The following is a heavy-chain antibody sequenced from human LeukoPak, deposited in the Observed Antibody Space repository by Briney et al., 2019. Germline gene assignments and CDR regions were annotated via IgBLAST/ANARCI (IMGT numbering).Heavy chain of an antibody. J-gene: IGHJ3*02. V-gene: IGHV1-24*01. CDR3: ATKIPLYDFWSGYNFAFDI. Sequence: ASVKVSCKVSGYTLTELSMHWVRQAPGKGLEWMGGFDPEDGETIYAQKFQGRVTMTEDTSTDTAYMELSSLRSEDTAVYYCATKIPLYDFWSGYNFAFDIWGQGTMVTVSS. CDR2: FDPEDGET. CDR1: GYTLTELS. D-gene: IGHD3-3*01.